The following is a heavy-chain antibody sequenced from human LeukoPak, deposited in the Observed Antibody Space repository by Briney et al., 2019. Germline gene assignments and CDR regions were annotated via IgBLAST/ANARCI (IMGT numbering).Heavy chain of an antibody. V-gene: IGHV3-30*04. CDR3: ASSGYYDY. CDR2: ISYDGSNK. J-gene: IGHJ4*02. Sequence: PGGSLRLSCAASGFTFSSYAVHWVRQAPGKGLEWVAVISYDGSNKYYADSVKGRFTISRDNSKNTLYLQMNSLRAEDTAVYYCASSGYYDYWGQGTLVTVSS. D-gene: IGHD3-22*01. CDR1: GFTFSSYA.